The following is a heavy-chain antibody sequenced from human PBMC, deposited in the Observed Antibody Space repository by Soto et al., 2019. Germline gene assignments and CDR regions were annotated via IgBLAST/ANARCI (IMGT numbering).Heavy chain of an antibody. D-gene: IGHD2-2*01. CDR1: GGTFSGHS. CDR3: ARSVLPAALHNGYDP. V-gene: IGHV1-69*01. Sequence: QVQLVQSGAEVKKPWSSVKVSCKASGGTFSGHSISWVRQAPGQGLEWMGGIIPIFGTTNYAQKFQGRVTITADVFTSTAYMELSSLTSDDTAVYYCARSVLPAALHNGYDPWGQGTLVTVSS. J-gene: IGHJ5*02. CDR2: IIPIFGTT.